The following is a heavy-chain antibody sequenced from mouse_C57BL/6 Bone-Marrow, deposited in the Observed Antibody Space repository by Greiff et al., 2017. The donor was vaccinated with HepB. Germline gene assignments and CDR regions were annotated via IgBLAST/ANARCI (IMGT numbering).Heavy chain of an antibody. CDR1: GFTFSDYG. Sequence: EVMLVESGGGLVQPGGSLKLSCAASGFTFSDYGMAWVRQAPRKGPEWVAFISNLAYSIYYADTVTGRFTISRETAKNTLYLEMSSRRSEDTAMYYCATTVVDIWAMDYWGQGTSVTVSS. V-gene: IGHV5-15*04. CDR3: ATTVVDIWAMDY. D-gene: IGHD1-1*01. CDR2: ISNLAYSI. J-gene: IGHJ4*01.